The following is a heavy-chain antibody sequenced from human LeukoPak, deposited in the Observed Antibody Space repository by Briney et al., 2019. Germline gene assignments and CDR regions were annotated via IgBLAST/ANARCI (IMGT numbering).Heavy chain of an antibody. CDR2: ISYDGSNK. CDR3: ANDLGRFY. J-gene: IGHJ4*02. D-gene: IGHD3-16*01. V-gene: IGHV3-30*18. Sequence: GRSLRLSCADSGYTFSSYGMHWVRQAPGKGPEWVAVISYDGSNKYYADSVKGRFTISRDNSKNTLYLQMNSLRAEDTAVYYCANDLGRFYWGQGSLVTVSS. CDR1: GYTFSSYG.